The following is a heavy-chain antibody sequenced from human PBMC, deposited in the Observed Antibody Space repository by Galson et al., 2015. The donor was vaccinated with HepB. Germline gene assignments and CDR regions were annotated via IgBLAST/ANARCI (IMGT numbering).Heavy chain of an antibody. V-gene: IGHV3-23*01. Sequence: SLRLSCAASGFIFDNYAMNWVRQAPAKGLEWVSGIRASGGGANYADAVKGRFIISRDNSKNTLYLEMNSLRVEDTAVYYCAKEDNGGHSGFAMWGQGTMVTVSP. CDR3: AKEDNGGHSGFAM. CDR1: GFIFDNYA. J-gene: IGHJ3*02. D-gene: IGHD3-16*01. CDR2: IRASGGGA.